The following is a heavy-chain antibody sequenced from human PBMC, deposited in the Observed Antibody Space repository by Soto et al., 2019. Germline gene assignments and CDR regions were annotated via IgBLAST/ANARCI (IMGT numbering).Heavy chain of an antibody. J-gene: IGHJ4*02. CDR2: ISYDGSNK. CDR1: GFTFSSYG. V-gene: IGHV3-30*18. Sequence: GGSLRLSCAVSGFTFSSYGMHWVRQAPGKGLEWVAVISYDGSNKYYADSVKGRFTISRDNSKNTLYLHMNSLRAEDTAVYYCAKDTPAGIAVAGTVDYWGQGTLVTVSS. D-gene: IGHD6-19*01. CDR3: AKDTPAGIAVAGTVDY.